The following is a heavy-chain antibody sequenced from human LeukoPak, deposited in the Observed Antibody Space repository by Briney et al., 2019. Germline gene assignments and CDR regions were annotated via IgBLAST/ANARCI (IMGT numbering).Heavy chain of an antibody. J-gene: IGHJ6*03. D-gene: IGHD5-12*01. Sequence: PGGSLRLSCAASGFTFSSYWMSWVRQAPGKGLEWVANIKQDGSEKYYVDSVKGRFTISRDNAKNSLYLQMNSLRAEDTAVYYCARLTCGYDFINYYYYYMDVWGKGTTVTISS. V-gene: IGHV3-7*01. CDR3: ARLTCGYDFINYYYYYMDV. CDR1: GFTFSSYW. CDR2: IKQDGSEK.